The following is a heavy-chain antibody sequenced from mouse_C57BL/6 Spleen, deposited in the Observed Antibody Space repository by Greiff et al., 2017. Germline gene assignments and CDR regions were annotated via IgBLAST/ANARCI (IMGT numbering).Heavy chain of an antibody. Sequence: QVQLQQPGAELVKPGASVKLSCTASGYTFTSYCMSWVKQRPGQGLEWIGMIHPNSGSTNYNEKFKSKATLTVDKSSSTADMQLSILTSEDYAVDYCAIYYNYDAFDYWGQGTTLTVSS. CDR3: AIYYNYDAFDY. D-gene: IGHD2-4*01. CDR2: IHPNSGST. CDR1: GYTFTSYC. V-gene: IGHV1-64*01. J-gene: IGHJ2*01.